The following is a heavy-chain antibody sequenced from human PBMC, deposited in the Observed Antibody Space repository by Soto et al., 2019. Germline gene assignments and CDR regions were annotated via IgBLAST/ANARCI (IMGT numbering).Heavy chain of an antibody. Sequence: PGGSLRLSCAASGVAFSAYAMSWVRQTPEKGLEWVSAISGRGDTTDYAESVKGRFTISRDNSKNTLDLQMSSLRVEDTALYYCAKDKGAAGVFDYWGQGVLVTVSS. CDR2: ISGRGDTT. CDR1: GVAFSAYA. CDR3: AKDKGAAGVFDY. J-gene: IGHJ4*02. D-gene: IGHD6-13*01. V-gene: IGHV3-23*01.